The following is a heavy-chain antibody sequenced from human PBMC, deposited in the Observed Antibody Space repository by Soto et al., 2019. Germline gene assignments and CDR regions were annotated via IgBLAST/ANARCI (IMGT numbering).Heavy chain of an antibody. J-gene: IGHJ4*02. D-gene: IGHD1-26*01. CDR2: ISSSGSAT. CDR3: PELIPPVGWPFDY. Sequence: EAQLLESGGGLLQPGASLRLSCAASGFTFSNYPMTWVREAPGQGLEWVAGISSSGSATYYTDSVKGRFTVSRDNSNNPLYLQIDSLRAEAPALYYCPELIPPVGWPFDYWGQGTLVTVSA. CDR1: GFTFSNYP. V-gene: IGHV3-23*01.